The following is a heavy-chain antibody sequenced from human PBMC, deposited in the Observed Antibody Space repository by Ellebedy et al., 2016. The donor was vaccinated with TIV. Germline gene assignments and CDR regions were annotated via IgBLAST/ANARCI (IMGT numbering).Heavy chain of an antibody. CDR1: GFTSRNNS. V-gene: IGHV3-48*04. J-gene: IGHJ3*02. CDR3: ANGAYDI. D-gene: IGHD5-24*01. Sequence: PGGSLRLSCAASGFTSRNNSMNWVPQAPGKGLEWISYISSSGTTIYYADSVKGRFTISRYNAKISLYLQMNSLTAEDTAVYYCANGAYDIWGQGTMVAVSS. CDR2: ISSSGTTI.